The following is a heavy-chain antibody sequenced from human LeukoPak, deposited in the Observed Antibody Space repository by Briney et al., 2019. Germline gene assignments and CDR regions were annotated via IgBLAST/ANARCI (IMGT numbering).Heavy chain of an antibody. CDR3: VKVNYYDSSGYGSRYFDY. J-gene: IGHJ4*02. D-gene: IGHD3-22*01. CDR1: GFTFDDYA. V-gene: IGHV3-9*01. Sequence: GGSLRLSCAASGFTFDDYAMHWVRQAPGKGLEWVSGISWNSGSIGYADSVKGRFTISRDNAKNSLYLQMNSLRAEDTALYYCVKVNYYDSSGYGSRYFDYWGQGTLVTVSS. CDR2: ISWNSGSI.